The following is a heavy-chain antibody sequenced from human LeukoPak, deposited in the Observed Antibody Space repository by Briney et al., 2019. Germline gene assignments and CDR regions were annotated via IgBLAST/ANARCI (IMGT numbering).Heavy chain of an antibody. V-gene: IGHV1-8*01. J-gene: IGHJ3*02. CDR2: MNPNSGNT. Sequence: ASVKVSCKASGYTFTSYDINWVRQATGQGLEWMGWMNPNSGNTGYAQKFQGRVTMTRNTSISTAYMELSSLRSEDTAVYYCARGYYYDSSGYNDAFDIWGQGTMVTVSS. CDR3: ARGYYYDSSGYNDAFDI. D-gene: IGHD3-22*01. CDR1: GYTFTSYD.